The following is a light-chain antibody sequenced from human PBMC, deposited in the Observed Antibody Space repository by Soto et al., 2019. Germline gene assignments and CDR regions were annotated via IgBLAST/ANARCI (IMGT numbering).Light chain of an antibody. CDR1: SSNIGAGYD. CDR3: QSYDISLTTWV. Sequence: QSVPTQPPSVSGAPRQRVTISCTGSSSNIGAGYDVHWYQQLPGTAPKLLIYGNSNRPSGVPDRFSGSKSGASASLAITGLQAEDEADYYCQSYDISLTTWVFGGGTKVTVL. CDR2: GNS. V-gene: IGLV1-40*01. J-gene: IGLJ3*02.